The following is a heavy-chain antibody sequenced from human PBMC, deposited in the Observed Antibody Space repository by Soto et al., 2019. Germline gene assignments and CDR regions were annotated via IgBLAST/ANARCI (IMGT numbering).Heavy chain of an antibody. CDR3: AKERDY. CDR2: IFPGDSHT. CDR1: GYNFATYW. V-gene: IGHV5-51*01. D-gene: IGHD1-1*01. J-gene: IGHJ4*02. Sequence: GESLKISCKGSGYNFATYWIAWVRQMPGKGLEWIGVIFPGDSHTIYSPSFQGQVTISADKSISTAYLQWSSLKVSDTAMYYCAKERDYWGQGTPVTVSS.